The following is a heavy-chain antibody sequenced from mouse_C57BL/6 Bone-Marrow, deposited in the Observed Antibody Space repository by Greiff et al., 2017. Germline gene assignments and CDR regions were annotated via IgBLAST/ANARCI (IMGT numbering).Heavy chain of an antibody. CDR1: GYTFTSYW. CDR2: IYPSDSET. J-gene: IGHJ3*01. Sequence: QVQLQQPGAELVRPGSSVKLSCKASGYTFTSYWMDWVKQRPGQGLEWIGNIYPSDSETHYNQKFKDKATLTVDKSSSTAYMQLSRLTSEDSAVYYCARGGTAQAPPFAYWGQGTLVTVSA. V-gene: IGHV1-61*01. D-gene: IGHD3-2*02. CDR3: ARGGTAQAPPFAY.